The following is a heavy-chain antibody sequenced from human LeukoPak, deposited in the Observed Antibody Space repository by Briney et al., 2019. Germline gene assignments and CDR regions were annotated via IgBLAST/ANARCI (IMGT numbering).Heavy chain of an antibody. CDR1: GYSFTSYW. CDR2: IDPSDSET. J-gene: IGHJ4*02. V-gene: IGHV5-51*01. CDR3: ARQTAMGRSGDY. D-gene: IGHD5-18*01. Sequence: GESLKISCKASGYSFTSYWIGWVRQMPGKGLEWMGIIDPSDSETRYTPSFQGQVTISVDKSLTAADLQWNSLKASDTAMYYCARQTAMGRSGDYWGQGTLVTVSS.